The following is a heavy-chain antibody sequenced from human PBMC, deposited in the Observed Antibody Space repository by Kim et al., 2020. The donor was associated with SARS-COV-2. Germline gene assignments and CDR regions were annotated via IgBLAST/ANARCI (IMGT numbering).Heavy chain of an antibody. CDR3: ARDLGGFDSSGYFCH. D-gene: IGHD3-22*01. J-gene: IGHJ4*01. CDR1: GYTFSDYS. CDR2: INPNTGGA. V-gene: IGHV1-2*02. Sequence: ASVKVSCKASGYTFSDYSIHWVRQAPGQGLEWMGWINPNTGGAKYAQKFQGGVTITRDTSLSTAYMELTNLKFDDTAVYYCARDLGGFDSSGYFCHWGQGNLVTVSS.